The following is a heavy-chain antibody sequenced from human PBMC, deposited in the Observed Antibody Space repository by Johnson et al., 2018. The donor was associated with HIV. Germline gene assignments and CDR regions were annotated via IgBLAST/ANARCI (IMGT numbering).Heavy chain of an antibody. J-gene: IGHJ3*02. CDR3: ARGGYSGYDGGAFDI. CDR2: ISSSSSTT. Sequence: QVQLVESGGGLVKPAWSPRLSCGASQFTFSSYYMTWIRQAPGKGLEWVSYISSSSSTTYYADSVKGRFTISRDNSKNTLYLQMNSLRPDDTAVYYCARGGYSGYDGGAFDIWGQGTMVTVSS. V-gene: IGHV3-11*04. D-gene: IGHD5-12*01. CDR1: QFTFSSYY.